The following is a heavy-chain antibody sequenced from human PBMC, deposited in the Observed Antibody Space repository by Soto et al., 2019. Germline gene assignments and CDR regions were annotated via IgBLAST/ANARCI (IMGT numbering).Heavy chain of an antibody. Sequence: QVQLQESGPGLVKPSQTLSLTCTVSGGSISSGGYYWSWIRQHPGKGLEWIGYIYYSGSTYYNPSLKSRVTISVDTSKNQFSLKLSSVTAADTAVYYCARDNRISLGYGNWYFDYWGQGTLVTVSS. CDR1: GGSISSGGYY. CDR3: ARDNRISLGYGNWYFDY. CDR2: IYYSGST. D-gene: IGHD5-18*01. J-gene: IGHJ4*02. V-gene: IGHV4-31*03.